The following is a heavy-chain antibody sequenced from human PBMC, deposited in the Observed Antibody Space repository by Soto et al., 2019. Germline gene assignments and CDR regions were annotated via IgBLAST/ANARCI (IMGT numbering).Heavy chain of an antibody. CDR1: GFSLSTSGLG. CDR3: AHIVTGCFN. Sequence: QITLKESGPTLVKPTQTLTLTCTIAGFSLSTSGLGVGGIRQPPGKALEWLALIYCDDDKRYSPSLKSRLTITTDTSKNLVVRTLTNMDTVVTSTYYCAHIVTGCFNWGRGALVTVSS. V-gene: IGHV2-5*02. CDR2: IYCDDDK. D-gene: IGHD3-16*01. J-gene: IGHJ4*02.